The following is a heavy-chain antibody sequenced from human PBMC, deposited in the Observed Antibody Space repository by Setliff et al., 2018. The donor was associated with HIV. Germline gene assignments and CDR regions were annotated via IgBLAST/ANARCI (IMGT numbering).Heavy chain of an antibody. D-gene: IGHD1-26*01. Sequence: LRLSCTASGFTFGDYAMSWVRQAPGKGLEWVANIKEDGSETFYVDSVKGRFTMSRDNAKNLVYLEMDSLKVEDTAVYYCARDATRGGDFDFWGQGTLVTVSS. CDR2: IKEDGSET. J-gene: IGHJ4*02. CDR1: GFTFGDYA. CDR3: ARDATRGGDFDF. V-gene: IGHV3-7*01.